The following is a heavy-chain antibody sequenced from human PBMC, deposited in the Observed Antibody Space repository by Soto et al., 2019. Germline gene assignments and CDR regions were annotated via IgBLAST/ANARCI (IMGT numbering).Heavy chain of an antibody. CDR2: ISPYNGNT. Sequence: ASVKVSCKASGYSFTTHDISWLRQAPGQGLEWMGRISPYNGNTNYAQNFQDRVTMTADTSSSTAYMELRGLRSDDTAIYYCATSYDSGFDPWGQGTLVTVSS. CDR1: GYSFTTHD. D-gene: IGHD3-3*01. V-gene: IGHV1-18*04. J-gene: IGHJ5*02. CDR3: ATSYDSGFDP.